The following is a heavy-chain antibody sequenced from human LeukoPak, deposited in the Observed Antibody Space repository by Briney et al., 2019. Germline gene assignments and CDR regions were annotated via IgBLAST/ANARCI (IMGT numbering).Heavy chain of an antibody. J-gene: IGHJ6*02. CDR1: GGSISSSSYY. Sequence: SETLSLTCTVSGGSISSSSYYWGWIRQPPGKGLEWIGEINHSGSTNYNPSLKSRVTISVDTSKNQFSLKLSSVTAADTAVYYCARSYHYYYYYGMDVWGQGTTVTVSS. V-gene: IGHV4-39*07. CDR3: ARSYHYYYYYGMDV. CDR2: INHSGST. D-gene: IGHD3-16*02.